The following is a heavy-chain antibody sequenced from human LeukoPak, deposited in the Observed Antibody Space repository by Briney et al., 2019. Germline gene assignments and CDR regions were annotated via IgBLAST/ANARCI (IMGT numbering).Heavy chain of an antibody. V-gene: IGHV3-74*01. J-gene: IGHJ6*03. Sequence: GGSLRLSCVTSGFTFSGYWMHWVRQGPEKGLELVSRIDNDGHGIIYADSVKGRFTTSRDKVKNTLYLQMNSLRVEDTAVYYCAAGGGWDPSFGVVTHIDAWGKGTTVVVS. CDR3: AAGGGWDPSFGVVTHIDA. D-gene: IGHD3-3*01. CDR2: IDNDGHGI. CDR1: GFTFSGYW.